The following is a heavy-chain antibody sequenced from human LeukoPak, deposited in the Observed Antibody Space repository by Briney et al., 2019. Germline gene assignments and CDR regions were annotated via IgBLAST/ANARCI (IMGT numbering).Heavy chain of an antibody. CDR1: GGSIRSHS. D-gene: IGHD3-3*01. J-gene: IGHJ4*02. CDR3: AKSYDFWSGYHDS. Sequence: SETLSLTCTVSGGSIRSHSWNWIRQPPGKGLEWIGNTHYSGSTNYNPSLKSRVTISVDTSKNQFSLKVSSVTAADTAVYYCAKSYDFWSGYHDSWGQGTRVTVSS. V-gene: IGHV4-59*11. CDR2: THYSGST.